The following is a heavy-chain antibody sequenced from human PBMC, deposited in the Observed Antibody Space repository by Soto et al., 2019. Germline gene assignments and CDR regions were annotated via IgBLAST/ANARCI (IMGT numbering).Heavy chain of an antibody. CDR2: ISYTGNT. CDR1: GGSISNFY. J-gene: IGHJ4*02. CDR3: ARAPMVLSRSYFDS. V-gene: IGHV4-59*01. D-gene: IGHD2-8*01. Sequence: SQTLPLTCTVSGGSISNFYWRWIRQTPGKGLEWIGYISYTGNTNYNPSLKSRVSISVDTSKNKLSLNLTSVTAADTAVYYCARAPMVLSRSYFDSWGQGTPVNVSS.